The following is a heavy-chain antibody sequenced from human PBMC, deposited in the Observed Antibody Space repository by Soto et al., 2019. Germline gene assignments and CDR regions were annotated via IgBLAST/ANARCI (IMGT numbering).Heavy chain of an antibody. CDR1: GYTFTSYA. V-gene: IGHV1-3*01. CDR2: INAGNGNT. CDR3: ARLWGNDAAWFDP. J-gene: IGHJ5*02. Sequence: QVQLVQSGAEVKKPGASVKVSCKASGYTFTSYAMHWVRQASGQRLEWMGWINAGNGNTKYSQKFQGRVTITRDTSASTHYMELSSLRSEDTAVYYCARLWGNDAAWFDPWGQGTLVTVSS. D-gene: IGHD1-1*01.